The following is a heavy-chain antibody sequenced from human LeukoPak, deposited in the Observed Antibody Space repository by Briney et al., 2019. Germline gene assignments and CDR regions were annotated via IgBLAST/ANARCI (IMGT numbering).Heavy chain of an antibody. Sequence: GGSLRLSCAASGFTFSTYSMNWVRQAPGRGLECVSYIGPSSRNIYYADSVKGRFTISRDNAKNTLYLQMNSLRAEDTAVYYCARGADSGYSSDNWGQGTLVSVSS. J-gene: IGHJ4*02. CDR3: ARGADSGYSSDN. D-gene: IGHD3-9*01. CDR1: GFTFSTYS. V-gene: IGHV3-21*05. CDR2: IGPSSRNI.